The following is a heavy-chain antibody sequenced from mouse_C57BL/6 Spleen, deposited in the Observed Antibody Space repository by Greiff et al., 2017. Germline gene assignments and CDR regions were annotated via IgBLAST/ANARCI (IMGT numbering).Heavy chain of an antibody. Sequence: QVQLQQSGAELVIPGASVKLSCKASGYTFTEYSIHWVKQRSGQGLEWIGWFYPGGGSIKYNQKFKGKATLTVDKSSSTDYMELSRLTSEDSAVXFCARDGYYNAKYMDDWGTGTTVTVSS. CDR1: GYTFTEYS. V-gene: IGHV1-62-2*01. CDR3: ARDGYYNAKYMDD. CDR2: FYPGGGSI. J-gene: IGHJ1*03. D-gene: IGHD1-3*01.